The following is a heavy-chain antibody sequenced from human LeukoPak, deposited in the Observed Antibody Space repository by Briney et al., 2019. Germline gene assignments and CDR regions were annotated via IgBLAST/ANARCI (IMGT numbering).Heavy chain of an antibody. V-gene: IGHV1-8*03. D-gene: IGHD2-15*01. Sequence: ASVKVSFKASGYTFTSYDINWVRQATGQGLEWMGWMNPNSGNTGYAQKFQGRVTITRNTSISTAYMELSSLRSEDTAVYYCARKGLYCSGGSCSDAFDIWGQGTMVTVSS. J-gene: IGHJ3*02. CDR3: ARKGLYCSGGSCSDAFDI. CDR2: MNPNSGNT. CDR1: GYTFTSYD.